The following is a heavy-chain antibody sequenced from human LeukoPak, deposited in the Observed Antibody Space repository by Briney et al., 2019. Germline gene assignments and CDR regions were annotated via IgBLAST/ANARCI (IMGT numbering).Heavy chain of an antibody. V-gene: IGHV1-18*04. CDR1: GYTFTGYY. CDR2: ISAYNGNT. J-gene: IGHJ4*02. CDR3: ARDRGRQVAGYFDY. Sequence: ASVKVSCRASGYTFTGYYMHWVRQAPGQGLEWMGWISAYNGNTNYAQKLQGRVTMTTDTSTSTAYMELRSLRSDDTAVYYCARDRGRQVAGYFDYWGQGTLVTASS.